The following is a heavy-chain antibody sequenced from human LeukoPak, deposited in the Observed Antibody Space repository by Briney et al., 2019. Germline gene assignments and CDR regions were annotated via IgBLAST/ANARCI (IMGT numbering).Heavy chain of an antibody. CDR3: ISGGGTADY. D-gene: IGHD1-1*01. V-gene: IGHV3-15*01. CDR1: GFTFSDYI. J-gene: IGHJ4*02. Sequence: GGSLRLSRAASGFTFSDYILDWVRQAPGKGLEWVGLTKIKTDDGTPDYAALVKGRFTISRDDSKNTVYLEMNSLETEDTAVYYCISGGGTADYWGQGTLVSVSS. CDR2: TKIKTDDGTP.